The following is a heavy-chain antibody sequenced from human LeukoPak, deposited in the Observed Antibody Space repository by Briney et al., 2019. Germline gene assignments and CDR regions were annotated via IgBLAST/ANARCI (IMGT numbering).Heavy chain of an antibody. CDR1: GGSVSGYY. V-gene: IGHV4-59*02. CDR2: VYYSGST. J-gene: IGHJ4*02. Sequence: PSETLSLTCVVSGGSVSGYYWGWIRQPPGRGLEWIGYVYYSGSTNYNPSFKSRITISVDTSRNQFSLQLSSVTAADTAVDYCAREGYSSFDWGQGTLVTVSS. D-gene: IGHD2-21*01. CDR3: AREGYSSFD.